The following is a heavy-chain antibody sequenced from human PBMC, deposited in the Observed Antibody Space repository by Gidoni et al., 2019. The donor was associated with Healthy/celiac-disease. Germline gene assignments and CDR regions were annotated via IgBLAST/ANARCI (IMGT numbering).Heavy chain of an antibody. D-gene: IGHD3-16*01. J-gene: IGHJ3*02. CDR2: IWYDGSNK. CDR1: GFTLSSYG. Sequence: QVQLVESGGGVVQPGSSLRLSCAASGFTLSSYGMHWVRQAPGKGLEWVAVIWYDGSNKYYADSVKGRFTISRDNSKNTLYLQMNSLRAEDTAVYYCARDGALRTFDIWGQGTMVTVSS. V-gene: IGHV3-33*01. CDR3: ARDGALRTFDI.